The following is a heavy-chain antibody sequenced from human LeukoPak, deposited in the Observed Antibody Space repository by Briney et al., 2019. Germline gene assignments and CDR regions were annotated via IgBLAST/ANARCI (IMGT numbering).Heavy chain of an antibody. Sequence: ASLKVSCKASGYTFTDYYIHWVRQAPGQGLEWMGRINPNSGGTNYAQKFQGRVTMTRDTSISTAYMELSRLRSDDTAVYYCGSNGNYYNSSGNYYFDYWGQGTLVTVSS. CDR3: GSNGNYYNSSGNYYFDY. CDR1: GYTFTDYY. J-gene: IGHJ4*02. D-gene: IGHD3-22*01. V-gene: IGHV1-2*02. CDR2: INPNSGGT.